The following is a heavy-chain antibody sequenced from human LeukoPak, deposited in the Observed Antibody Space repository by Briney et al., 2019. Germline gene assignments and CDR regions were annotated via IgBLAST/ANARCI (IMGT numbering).Heavy chain of an antibody. Sequence: PGGSLRLSCAASGFTFSSYSMNWVRQAPGKGLEWVSSISSRSSYIYYADSVKGRFTISRDNAKNSLYLQMNSLRAEDTAVYYRAREILNTGGFDPWGQGTLVTVSS. CDR2: ISSRSSYI. CDR3: AREILNTGGFDP. D-gene: IGHD5-18*01. CDR1: GFTFSSYS. V-gene: IGHV3-21*01. J-gene: IGHJ5*02.